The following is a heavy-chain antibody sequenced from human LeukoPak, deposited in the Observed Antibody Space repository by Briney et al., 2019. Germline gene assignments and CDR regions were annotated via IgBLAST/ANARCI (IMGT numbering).Heavy chain of an antibody. D-gene: IGHD1-26*01. CDR1: GYTFTGYY. CDR3: AREDSGSYGYYYYYMDV. V-gene: IGHV1-2*02. Sequence: ASVKVSCKASGYTFTGYYMHWVRQAPGQGLEWMGWINPNSGGTNYAQKFQGRVTMTRDTSISTAYMELSRLRSDDTAVYYCAREDSGSYGYYYYYMDVWGKGTTVTVSS. J-gene: IGHJ6*03. CDR2: INPNSGGT.